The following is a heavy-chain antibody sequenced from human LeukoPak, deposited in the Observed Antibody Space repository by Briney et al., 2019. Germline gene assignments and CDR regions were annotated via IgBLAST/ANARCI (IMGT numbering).Heavy chain of an antibody. CDR3: ARASRYGLNWFDP. CDR2: ISSSGSTI. J-gene: IGHJ5*02. Sequence: GGSLRLSCAASGFTFSDYYMSWIRQAPGKGLEWVSYISSSGSTIYYADSVKGRFTISRDNAKNSLYLQMNSLRAEDTAVYYCARASRYGLNWFDPWGQGTLVTVSS. D-gene: IGHD3-10*01. V-gene: IGHV3-11*04. CDR1: GFTFSDYY.